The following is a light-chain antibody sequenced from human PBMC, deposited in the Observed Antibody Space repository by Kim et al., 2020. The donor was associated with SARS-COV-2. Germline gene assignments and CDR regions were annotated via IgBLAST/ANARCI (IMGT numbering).Light chain of an antibody. CDR3: QSYDSSLSGSGV. CDR1: SSNIGAGYD. V-gene: IGLV1-40*01. CDR2: GNS. Sequence: VTVSCTGSSSNIGAGYDVHWYQQLPGTAPKLLIYGNSNRPSGVPDRFSGSKSGTSASLAITGLQAEDEADYYCQSYDSSLSGSGVFGTGTKVTVL. J-gene: IGLJ1*01.